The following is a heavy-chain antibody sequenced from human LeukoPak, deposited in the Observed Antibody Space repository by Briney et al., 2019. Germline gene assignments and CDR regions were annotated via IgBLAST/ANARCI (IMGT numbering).Heavy chain of an antibody. Sequence: ASVKVSCKASGYTFTSYYMHWVRQAPGQGLEWMGWINPNSGGTNYAQKFQGRVTMTRDTSISTAYMELSRLRSDDTAVYYCARDRRQLVRGAFDIWGQGTTVTVSS. CDR1: GYTFTSYY. J-gene: IGHJ3*02. V-gene: IGHV1-2*02. D-gene: IGHD6-13*01. CDR2: INPNSGGT. CDR3: ARDRRQLVRGAFDI.